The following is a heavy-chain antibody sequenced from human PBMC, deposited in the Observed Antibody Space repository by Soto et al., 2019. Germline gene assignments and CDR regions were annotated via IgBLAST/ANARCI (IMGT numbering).Heavy chain of an antibody. CDR1: GLSLSDGRLG. D-gene: IGHD2-2*01. CDR2: IFSNDHK. V-gene: IGHV2-26*01. CDR3: ALIKECSRTDCYLASFDS. J-gene: IGHJ5*01. Sequence: SGPTLVHPPDPLTLTYPVSGLSLSDGRLGGSWIRQPPGKALEWLAHIFSNDHKSYSTSLKSRLTIAKDTSRSQVVLTLTNMDPGDSATHHCALIKECSRTDCYLASFDSWGQGNLVTVS.